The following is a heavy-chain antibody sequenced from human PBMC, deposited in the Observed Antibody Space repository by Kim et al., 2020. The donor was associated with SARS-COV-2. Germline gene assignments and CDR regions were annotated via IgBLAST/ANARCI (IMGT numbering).Heavy chain of an antibody. CDR3: AKLSIAAASTDAFDI. D-gene: IGHD6-13*01. Sequence: GGSLRLSCAASGFTFSSYGMHWVRQAPGKGLEWVAVISYDGSNKYYADSVKGRFTISRDNSKNTLYLQMNSLRAEDTAVYYCAKLSIAAASTDAFDIWGQGTMVTVSS. CDR2: ISYDGSNK. CDR1: GFTFSSYG. V-gene: IGHV3-30*18. J-gene: IGHJ3*02.